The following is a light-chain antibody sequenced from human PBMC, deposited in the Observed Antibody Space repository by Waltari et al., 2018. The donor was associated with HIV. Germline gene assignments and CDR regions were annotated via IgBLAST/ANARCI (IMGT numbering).Light chain of an antibody. CDR3: GTWDSSLSAVV. CDR2: DNN. V-gene: IGLV1-51*01. J-gene: IGLJ2*01. Sequence: QSVLTQPPSVSAAPGQKVTISCSGSSSHIGNNYVYWYQQLPGTAPKLLISDNNKRPSGIPDRFSGSKSGTSATLGITGLQTGDEADYYCGTWDSSLSAVVFGGGTKLTVL. CDR1: SSHIGNNY.